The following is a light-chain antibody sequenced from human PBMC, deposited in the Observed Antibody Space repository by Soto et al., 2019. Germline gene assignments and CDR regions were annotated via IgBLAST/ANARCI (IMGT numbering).Light chain of an antibody. V-gene: IGKV3-11*01. J-gene: IGKJ2*03. CDR2: DAS. Sequence: EIVLTQSPATLSLSPGERATLSCRASQSVSSYLAWYQQKPGQAPRLLIYDASNRATGIPARFSGSGSGTDFTLTISSQEPEDFAVYYCQQRNNLQSFGQGTKLEIK. CDR3: QQRNNLQS. CDR1: QSVSSY.